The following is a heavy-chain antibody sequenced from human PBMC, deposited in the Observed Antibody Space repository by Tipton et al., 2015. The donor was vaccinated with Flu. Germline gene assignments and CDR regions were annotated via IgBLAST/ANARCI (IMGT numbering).Heavy chain of an antibody. V-gene: IGHV4-59*01. CDR3: ARDRIAVAGNLYYYYGMDV. CDR2: IYYSGST. CDR1: GGSISSYY. J-gene: IGHJ6*02. Sequence: TLSLTCTVSGGSISSYYWSWIRQPPGKGLEWIGYIYYSGSTNYNPSLKSRVTISVDTSKNQFSLKLSPVTAADTAVYYCARDRIAVAGNLYYYYGMDVWGQGTTVTVSS. D-gene: IGHD6-19*01.